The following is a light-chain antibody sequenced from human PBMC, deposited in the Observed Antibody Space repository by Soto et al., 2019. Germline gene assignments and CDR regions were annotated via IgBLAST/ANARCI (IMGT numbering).Light chain of an antibody. V-gene: IGKV1-12*01. CDR1: QDITRW. Sequence: IRITHSPSSLSGSVGDRVSITCRASQDITRWLAWYQQKPGKAPKLLIYKASTLKSGVPSRFSGSGSGTDFTLTISSLQPEDLTTYYCQQSYSTPLTFGGGTKVAI. CDR3: QQSYSTPLT. CDR2: KAS. J-gene: IGKJ4*01.